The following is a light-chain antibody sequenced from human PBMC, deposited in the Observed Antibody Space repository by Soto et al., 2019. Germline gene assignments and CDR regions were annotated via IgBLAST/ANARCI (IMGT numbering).Light chain of an antibody. V-gene: IGKV1-39*01. Sequence: DIQMTQSPSSLSASVGDRVTITCQASQNINNYLNWYQQKPGRAPKLLIYDASNLQSGVPSRLSGSGSGTDFTLTISSLQPEDGATYYGQQSYSTPWTFGQGTKVDIK. CDR3: QQSYSTPWT. CDR1: QNINNY. CDR2: DAS. J-gene: IGKJ1*01.